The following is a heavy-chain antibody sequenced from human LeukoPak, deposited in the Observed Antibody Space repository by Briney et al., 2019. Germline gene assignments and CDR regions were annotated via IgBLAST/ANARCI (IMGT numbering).Heavy chain of an antibody. CDR2: LSDSGVTT. D-gene: IGHD3-22*01. V-gene: IGHV3-23*01. Sequence: PGGSLRLSCAASGFTFRSYGMHWVRQAPGKGLEWVSTLSDSGVTTYYADCVKGRFTISRDNSQNTLYLQMNSLRAEDTAVYYCAKDLGDYYYVSWDYWGQGTLVTVSS. J-gene: IGHJ4*02. CDR1: GFTFRSYG. CDR3: AKDLGDYYYVSWDY.